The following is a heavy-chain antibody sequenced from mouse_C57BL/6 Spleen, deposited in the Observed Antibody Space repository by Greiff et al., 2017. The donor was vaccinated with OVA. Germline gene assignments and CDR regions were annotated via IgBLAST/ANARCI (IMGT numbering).Heavy chain of an antibody. CDR2: INPGSGGT. J-gene: IGHJ2*01. Sequence: VKLQESGAELVRPGTSVKVSCKASGYAFTNYLIEWVKQRPGQGLEWIGVINPGSGGTNYNEKFKGKATLTADKSSSTAYMQLSSLTSEDSAVYFCARSYYGSSSYFDYWGQGTTLTVSS. D-gene: IGHD1-1*01. CDR3: ARSYYGSSSYFDY. CDR1: GYAFTNYL. V-gene: IGHV1-54*01.